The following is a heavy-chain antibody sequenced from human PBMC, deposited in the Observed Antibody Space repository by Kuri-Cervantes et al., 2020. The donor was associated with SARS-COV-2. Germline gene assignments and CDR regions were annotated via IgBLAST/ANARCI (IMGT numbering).Heavy chain of an antibody. D-gene: IGHD5-18*01. CDR3: TTVGTGYSYGFDYYGMDV. CDR1: GFTFSNAW. Sequence: GGSLRLSCAASGFTFSNAWMNWVRQAPGKGLEWVGRIKSKTDGGTTDYAAPVKGRFTISRDDSKNTLYLQMNSLKTEDTAVYYCTTVGTGYSYGFDYYGMDVWGRGTTVTVSS. J-gene: IGHJ6*02. V-gene: IGHV3-15*07. CDR2: IKSKTDGGTT.